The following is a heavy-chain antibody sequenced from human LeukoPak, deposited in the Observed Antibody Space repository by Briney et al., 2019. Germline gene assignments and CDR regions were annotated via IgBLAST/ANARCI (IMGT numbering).Heavy chain of an antibody. Sequence: GGSLRLSCAATGFTFSSSWMTWVRQAPGKGLEWVAIIKPDGSDKSYADSVRGRFTSSRDNAKNSLYLHMNGLRAEDTSVYYCARDPVFGAFDIWGRGTLVTVSS. CDR1: GFTFSSSW. J-gene: IGHJ3*02. V-gene: IGHV3-7*01. CDR2: IKPDGSDK. D-gene: IGHD3-10*01. CDR3: ARDPVFGAFDI.